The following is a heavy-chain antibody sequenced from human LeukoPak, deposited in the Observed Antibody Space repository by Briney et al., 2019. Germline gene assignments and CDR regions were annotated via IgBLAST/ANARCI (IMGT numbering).Heavy chain of an antibody. V-gene: IGHV3-48*04. CDR1: GFTFSSYS. Sequence: GGSLRLFCAASGFTFSSYSMNWVRQAPGKGLEWVSYISTTGSSIYYADSVKGRFTISRDNVKNLLYLQMNSLRAEDTAVYYCARVQRGIAVALDYWGQGTLATVSS. J-gene: IGHJ4*02. D-gene: IGHD6-19*01. CDR3: ARVQRGIAVALDY. CDR2: ISTTGSSI.